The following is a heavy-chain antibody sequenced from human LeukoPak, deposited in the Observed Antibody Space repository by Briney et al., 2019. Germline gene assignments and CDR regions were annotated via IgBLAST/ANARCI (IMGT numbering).Heavy chain of an antibody. CDR3: ARGGAARLHFQN. Sequence: SETLSLTCTVSGGSISSGDYYWSWIRQPPGKGLEWIGYIYHSGSTNYNPSLQSRVTISVDTSKNQFSLNLNSVTAEDTAVYYCARGGAARLHFQNWGQGTLVTVSS. CDR2: IYHSGST. CDR1: GGSISSGDYY. J-gene: IGHJ1*01. V-gene: IGHV4-61*08. D-gene: IGHD6-6*01.